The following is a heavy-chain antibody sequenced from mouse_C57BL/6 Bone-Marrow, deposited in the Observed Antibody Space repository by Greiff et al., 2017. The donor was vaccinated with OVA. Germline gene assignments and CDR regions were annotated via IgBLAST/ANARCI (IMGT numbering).Heavy chain of an antibody. Sequence: QVTLKESGAELVRPGTSVKVSCKASGYAFTNYLIEWVKQRPGQGLEWIGVINPGSGGTNYNEKFKGKATLTADKSSSTAYMQLSSLTSEDSAVYFCARSTGKGYFDVWGTGTTVTVSS. V-gene: IGHV1-54*01. CDR3: ARSTGKGYFDV. CDR2: INPGSGGT. J-gene: IGHJ1*03. D-gene: IGHD4-1*01. CDR1: GYAFTNYL.